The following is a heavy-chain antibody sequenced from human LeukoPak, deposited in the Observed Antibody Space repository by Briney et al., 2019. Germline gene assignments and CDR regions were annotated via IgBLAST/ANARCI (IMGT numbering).Heavy chain of an antibody. Sequence: KPSETLSLTCAVYGGSFSGYYWGWIRQPPGKGLEWIGSIYYSGSTYYNPSLKSRVTISVDTSKNQFSLKLSSVTAADTAVYYCARHWPFLQAYYYYGMDVWGQGTTVTVSS. CDR2: IYYSGST. D-gene: IGHD4-11*01. CDR3: ARHWPFLQAYYYYGMDV. V-gene: IGHV4-39*01. J-gene: IGHJ6*02. CDR1: GGSFSGYY.